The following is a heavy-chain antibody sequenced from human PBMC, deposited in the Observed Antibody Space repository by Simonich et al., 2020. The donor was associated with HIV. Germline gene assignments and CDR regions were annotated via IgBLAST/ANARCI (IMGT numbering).Heavy chain of an antibody. J-gene: IGHJ3*02. CDR1: GGSISSDGYY. CDR3: ARVGIRMYAFDI. V-gene: IGHV4-31*03. Sequence: QVQLQESGPGLVKPSQTLSLTCTVSGGSISSDGYYWSWIPQHPGKCLEWIGYIYYSGNTYSNPYLKSRVTISGDTSKNQFSLKLSSVTAADTAVYYCARVGIRMYAFDIWGQGTMVTVSS. D-gene: IGHD1-20*01. CDR2: IYYSGNT.